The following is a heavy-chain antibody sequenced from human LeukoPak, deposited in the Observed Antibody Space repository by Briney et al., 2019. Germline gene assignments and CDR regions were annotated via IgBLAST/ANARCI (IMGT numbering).Heavy chain of an antibody. CDR2: MWYDGSNK. D-gene: IGHD2-15*01. V-gene: IGHV3-33*06. CDR1: GFTFSSYG. J-gene: IGHJ4*02. Sequence: PGGSLRLSCAASGFTFSSYGMHWVRQAPGKGREWVAVMWYDGSNKYYADSVKGRFTISRDNSKNTLYLQMNSLREEDTAVYYCAKGYCSGGSCYTPAGLDYWGQGTLVTVSS. CDR3: AKGYCSGGSCYTPAGLDY.